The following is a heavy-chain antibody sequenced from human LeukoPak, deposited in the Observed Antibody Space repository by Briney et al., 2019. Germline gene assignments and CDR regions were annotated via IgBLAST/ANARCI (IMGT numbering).Heavy chain of an antibody. D-gene: IGHD3-16*01. CDR2: ISGSGGST. CDR3: AKDQGDDYVWGVMKRDNWFDP. CDR1: GFTFSSYA. V-gene: IGHV3-23*01. J-gene: IGHJ5*02. Sequence: GGSLRLSCAASGFTFSSYAMSWVRQAPGKGLEWVSAISGSGGSTYYAGSVKGRFTISRDNSKNTLYLQMNSLRAEDTAVYYCAKDQGDDYVWGVMKRDNWFDPWGQGTLVTVSS.